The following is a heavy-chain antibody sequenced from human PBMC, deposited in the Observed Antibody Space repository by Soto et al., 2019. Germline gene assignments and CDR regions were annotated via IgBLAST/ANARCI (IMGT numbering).Heavy chain of an antibody. Sequence: QVQLQESGPGLVKPSQTLSLTCTVSGGSISSGDYYWSWIRQPPGKGLEWIGYIYYSGSTYYNPSLKSRVTISVDTSKNQFSLKLSSVTAADTAVYYCARSSTYEITMVRGKFNWFDPWGQGTLVTVSS. D-gene: IGHD3-10*01. CDR1: GGSISSGDYY. CDR2: IYYSGST. CDR3: ARSSTYEITMVRGKFNWFDP. V-gene: IGHV4-30-4*01. J-gene: IGHJ5*02.